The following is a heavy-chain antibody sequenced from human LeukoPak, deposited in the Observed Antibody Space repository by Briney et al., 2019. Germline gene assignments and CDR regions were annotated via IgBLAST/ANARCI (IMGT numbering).Heavy chain of an antibody. Sequence: KPGGSLRLSCAASGFTFSSYSMNWVRQAPGKGLEWVASISSSGSYTNYADFVKGRFTISRDNAKNSLYLQMNSLRADDTAVYYCARSGSHDYWGQGTLVTVSS. CDR3: ARSGSHDY. CDR1: GFTFSSYS. V-gene: IGHV3-21*04. J-gene: IGHJ4*02. CDR2: ISSSGSYT. D-gene: IGHD1-26*01.